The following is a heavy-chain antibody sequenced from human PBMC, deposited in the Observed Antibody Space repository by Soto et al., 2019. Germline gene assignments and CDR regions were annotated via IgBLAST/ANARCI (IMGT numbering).Heavy chain of an antibody. CDR1: GFTFSDYY. V-gene: IGHV3-11*06. Sequence: GGSLRLSCAASGFTFSDYYINWIRQAPGKGLEWVSYISSSSNYTNYADSVKGRFTIPRDNAKNSLYLQMNNLRAEDTAVYYCARDRCSGGSCPTFDYWGQGTLVTVSS. CDR2: ISSSSNYT. J-gene: IGHJ4*02. CDR3: ARDRCSGGSCPTFDY. D-gene: IGHD2-15*01.